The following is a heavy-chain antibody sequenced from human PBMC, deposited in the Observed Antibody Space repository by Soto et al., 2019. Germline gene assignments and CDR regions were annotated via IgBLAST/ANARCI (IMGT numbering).Heavy chain of an antibody. Sequence: SETLSLTCTVSGGPMRNYFWTWIRQPPGKGLEWIGYIHYSGTTSFFHSYNPSIRSRVTISEETSKNQFSLKLLSVTTADTAVHFCAAGEASSRNIVPYYLHXWGQGTLVTVSX. D-gene: IGHD6-13*01. V-gene: IGHV4-59*01. CDR2: IHYSGTT. CDR3: AAGEASSRNIVPYYLHX. CDR1: GGPMRNYF. J-gene: IGHJ4*02.